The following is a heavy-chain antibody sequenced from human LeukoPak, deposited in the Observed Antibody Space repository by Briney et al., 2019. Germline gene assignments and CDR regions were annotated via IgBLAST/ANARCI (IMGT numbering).Heavy chain of an antibody. Sequence: SGGSLRLSCAASGFTFSSYAMSWVRQAPGKGREWVSAISGSGGSTYYADSVKGRFTISRGNSKNTLYLQMNSLRAEDTAVYYCAKDYYDSSGYYYRYYYYYMDVWGKGTTVTVSS. CDR3: AKDYYDSSGYYYRYYYYYMDV. D-gene: IGHD3-22*01. CDR1: GFTFSSYA. V-gene: IGHV3-23*01. CDR2: ISGSGGST. J-gene: IGHJ6*03.